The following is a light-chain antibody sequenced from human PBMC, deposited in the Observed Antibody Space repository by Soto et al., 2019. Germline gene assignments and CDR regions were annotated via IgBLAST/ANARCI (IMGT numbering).Light chain of an antibody. V-gene: IGLV2-8*01. CDR1: SSDVGGYNY. CDR2: EVN. J-gene: IGLJ2*01. Sequence: QAVVTQPPSASGSPGQSVTISCTGTSSDVGGYNYVSWYQQHPGKAPKLMIYEVNKRPSGVPDRFSGSKSGNTASLTVSGLQAEDEADYYCSSYGGSSNLVFGGGTQLTVL. CDR3: SSYGGSSNLV.